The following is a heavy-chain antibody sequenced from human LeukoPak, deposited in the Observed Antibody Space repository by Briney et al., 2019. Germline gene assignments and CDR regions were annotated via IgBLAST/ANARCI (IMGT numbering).Heavy chain of an antibody. V-gene: IGHV1-2*06. J-gene: IGHJ3*01. CDR3: ARDRLSGLAVEF. Sequence: ASVKVSCKASGYTFTGFYIQWVRQAPGQGLEWMGRINPNNGDTNYQQKFLGRVTMTRDTSITSVYMELSTLTSDDTAVSYCARDRLSGLAVEFWGQGTLITVSS. D-gene: IGHD2-15*01. CDR1: GYTFTGFY. CDR2: INPNNGDT.